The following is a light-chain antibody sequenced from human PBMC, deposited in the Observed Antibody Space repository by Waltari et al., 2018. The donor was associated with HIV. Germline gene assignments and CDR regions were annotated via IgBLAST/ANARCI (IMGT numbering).Light chain of an antibody. CDR3: QQYYQWPPIT. CDR2: GAS. Sequence: EIVLTQSPATLSVSPGDRAPLSCGASHSINSDLAWYQQKPGQAPRLLIYGASSRASGIPDRFSGSGSGTEFILTISSLQSEDFAIYYCQQYYQWPPITFGQGTRLEIK. J-gene: IGKJ5*01. V-gene: IGKV3-15*01. CDR1: HSINSD.